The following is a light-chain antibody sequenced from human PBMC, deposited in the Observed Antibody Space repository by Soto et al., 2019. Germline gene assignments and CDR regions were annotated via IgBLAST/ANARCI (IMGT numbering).Light chain of an antibody. Sequence: QSVLTQPPSASGTPGQRVTISCSGSSSNIGSNTVNWYQQLPGTAPKLLIYNHNQRPSGVPDRFSGSQSATSASLAISGLRSADEADYYCATWDDSLNAPVFGGGTKLTVL. CDR3: ATWDDSLNAPV. J-gene: IGLJ2*01. CDR1: SSNIGSNT. CDR2: NHN. V-gene: IGLV1-44*01.